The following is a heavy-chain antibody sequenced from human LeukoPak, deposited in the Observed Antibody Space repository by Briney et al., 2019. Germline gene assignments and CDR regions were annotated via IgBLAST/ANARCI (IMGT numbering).Heavy chain of an antibody. J-gene: IGHJ4*02. CDR1: GGSISSGGYY. CDR2: IYTSGST. Sequence: PSETLSLTCTVSGGSISSGGYYWSWIRQPAGKGLEWIGRIYTSGSTTYNPSLTSRVTMSVDTSKNQFSLKLSSVTAADTAVYYCARDPINCSSTTCYGGFDYWGQGTLVTVSS. V-gene: IGHV4-61*02. D-gene: IGHD2-2*01. CDR3: ARDPINCSSTTCYGGFDY.